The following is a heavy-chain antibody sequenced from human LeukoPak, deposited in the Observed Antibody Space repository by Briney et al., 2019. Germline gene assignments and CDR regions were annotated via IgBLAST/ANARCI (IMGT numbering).Heavy chain of an antibody. J-gene: IGHJ4*02. CDR2: ISNSGSA. D-gene: IGHD3-16*01. CDR1: GVSISTNY. CDR3: AGYDHSNYLAY. Sequence: SETLSLTCTVSGVSISTNYWNWIRQSPEKGLEWIGYISNSGSADRHPSLKSRVTTSLDPSKNQLSLSLNSVTAADTAVYFCAGYDHSNYLAYWRQGARVTVSS. V-gene: IGHV4-59*13.